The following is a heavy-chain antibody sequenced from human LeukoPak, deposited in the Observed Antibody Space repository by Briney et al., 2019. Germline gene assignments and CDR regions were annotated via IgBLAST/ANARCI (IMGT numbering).Heavy chain of an antibody. V-gene: IGHV1-18*01. Sequence: ASVKVSCKASGYTFTSYGISWVRQAPGQGLEWMGWISAYNGNTNYAQKFQGRVTMTEDTSTDTAYMELSSLRSEDTAVYYCATVPSGSNWADYYYYYMDVWGKGTTVTVSS. CDR1: GYTFTSYG. D-gene: IGHD1-26*01. J-gene: IGHJ6*03. CDR3: ATVPSGSNWADYYYYYMDV. CDR2: ISAYNGNT.